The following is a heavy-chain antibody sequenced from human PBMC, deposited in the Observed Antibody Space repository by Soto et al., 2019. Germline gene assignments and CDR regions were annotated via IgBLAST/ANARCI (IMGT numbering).Heavy chain of an antibody. D-gene: IGHD2-21*01. CDR1: GFTFSSYG. J-gene: IGHJ6*02. V-gene: IGHV3-23*01. Sequence: QAGGSLRLSCAASGFTFSSYGMRWVRQAPGKGLEWVSSISGRGSSTYYADSVRGRFTISRDNSKSTVFLQMNSLRAEDTAVYYCTKGSDLDFHYYGMDVWGQGTTVTVSS. CDR3: TKGSDLDFHYYGMDV. CDR2: ISGRGSST.